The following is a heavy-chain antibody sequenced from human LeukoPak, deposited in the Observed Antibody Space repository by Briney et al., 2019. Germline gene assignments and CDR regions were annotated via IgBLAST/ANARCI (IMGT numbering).Heavy chain of an antibody. V-gene: IGHV4-34*01. CDR1: GGSFSGYY. J-gene: IGHJ6*03. D-gene: IGHD2-15*01. Sequence: SETLSLTCAVYGGSFSGYYWSWIRQPPGKGLEWIGEINHSGSTNYNPSLKSRVTISVDTSKNQFSLKLSSVTAADTAVYYCARSSNCSGGSCYYYYMDVWGKGTTVTVSS. CDR2: INHSGST. CDR3: ARSSNCSGGSCYYYYMDV.